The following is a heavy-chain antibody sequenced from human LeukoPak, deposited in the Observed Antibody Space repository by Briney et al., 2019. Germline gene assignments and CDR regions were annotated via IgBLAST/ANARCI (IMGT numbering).Heavy chain of an antibody. V-gene: IGHV4-59*01. D-gene: IGHD3-22*01. CDR3: ARDVGYFYETSGAYYGGWFDP. CDR2: IYYSGST. Sequence: SETLSLTCTVSGGSISSYYWSWIRQPPGKGLEWIGYIYYSGSTNYNPPLKSRVTLSVDTSKNQFSLKLSSVTAADTAVYYCARDVGYFYETSGAYYGGWFDPWGQGTLVTVSS. CDR1: GGSISSYY. J-gene: IGHJ5*02.